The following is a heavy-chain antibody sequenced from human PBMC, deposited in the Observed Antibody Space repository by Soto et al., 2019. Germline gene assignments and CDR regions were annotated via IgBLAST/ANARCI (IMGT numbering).Heavy chain of an antibody. V-gene: IGHV4-34*01. Sequence: QVQLQQWGAGLLKPSETLSLTCAVHGGSFSGYYWTWIRQPPGKGLEWIGEINHPGSTTYNPSLKSRLTISVDTSKNQFSLKMTFVTAADTAVYYCARTYVWGSYRLDYWGQGTLVTVSS. CDR2: INHPGST. D-gene: IGHD3-16*02. J-gene: IGHJ4*02. CDR3: ARTYVWGSYRLDY. CDR1: GGSFSGYY.